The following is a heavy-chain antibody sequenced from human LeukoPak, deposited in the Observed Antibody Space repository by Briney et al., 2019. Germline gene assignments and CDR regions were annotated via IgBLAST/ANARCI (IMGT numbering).Heavy chain of an antibody. D-gene: IGHD6-19*01. CDR1: GFTFSSYS. CDR2: TSDRGDYT. CDR3: AKDSNGWYQRGSNYFDY. J-gene: IGHJ4*02. Sequence: GGSLRLSCAASGFTFSSYSMSWVRQAPGKGLEWVSGTSDRGDYTYYADSVKGRFTISRDTSKNTLYLQMNSLRAEDTAEYYCAKDSNGWYQRGSNYFDYWGQGTLVTVSS. V-gene: IGHV3-23*01.